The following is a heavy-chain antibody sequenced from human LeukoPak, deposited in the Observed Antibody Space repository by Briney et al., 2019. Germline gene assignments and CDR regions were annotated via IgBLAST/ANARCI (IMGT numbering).Heavy chain of an antibody. CDR3: AKDPSPDYSSSWYFDY. V-gene: IGHV3-23*01. CDR1: GFTFTNYW. Sequence: GGSLRLSCAASGFTFTNYWMNWLRQAPGKGLEWVSAISGSGGSTYYADSVKGRFTISRDNSKNTLYLQMNSLRAEDTAVYYCAKDPSPDYSSSWYFDYWGQGTLVTVSS. D-gene: IGHD6-13*01. J-gene: IGHJ4*02. CDR2: ISGSGGST.